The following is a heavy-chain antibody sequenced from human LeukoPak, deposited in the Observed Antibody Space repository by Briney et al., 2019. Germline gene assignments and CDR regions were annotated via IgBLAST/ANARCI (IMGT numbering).Heavy chain of an antibody. Sequence: GGSLRLSCAASGFTFSSYGMHWVRQAPGKGLEWVAVISYDGSNKYYADSVKGRFTISRDNSKNTLYLQMNSLRAEDTAVYYCARVPRKSIYGGNSGYYFDYWGQGTLVTVSS. CDR3: ARVPRKSIYGGNSGYYFDY. CDR2: ISYDGSNK. D-gene: IGHD4-23*01. J-gene: IGHJ4*02. CDR1: GFTFSSYG. V-gene: IGHV3-30*03.